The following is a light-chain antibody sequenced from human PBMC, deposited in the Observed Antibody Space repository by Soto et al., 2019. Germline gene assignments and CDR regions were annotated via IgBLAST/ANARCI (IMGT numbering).Light chain of an antibody. CDR2: DTS. Sequence: EIVLTQSPATLSLSPGERATLSCRASQSVSSYLAWYQQKPGQAPRLLIYDTSNRATGIPARFSGSGSGTDCGLTISGLEPEDFAVYYCQQRSNWQYTFGLGTRLEIK. J-gene: IGKJ2*01. CDR3: QQRSNWQYT. CDR1: QSVSSY. V-gene: IGKV3-11*01.